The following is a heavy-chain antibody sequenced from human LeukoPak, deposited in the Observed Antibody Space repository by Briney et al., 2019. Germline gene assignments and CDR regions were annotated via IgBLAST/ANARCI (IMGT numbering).Heavy chain of an antibody. CDR2: ISGSGGST. Sequence: GSLRLSCAASGFTFSSYAMSWVRQAPGKGLEWGSAISGSGGSTCYADSVKGRFTISRDNSKNTLYLQMNSLRAEDTAVYYCAKRAHYGSGSYYTLDYWGQGTLVTVSS. CDR3: AKRAHYGSGSYYTLDY. CDR1: GFTFSSYA. D-gene: IGHD3-10*01. J-gene: IGHJ4*02. V-gene: IGHV3-23*01.